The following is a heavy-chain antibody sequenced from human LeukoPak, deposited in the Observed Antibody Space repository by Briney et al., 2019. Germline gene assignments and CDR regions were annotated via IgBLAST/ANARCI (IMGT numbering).Heavy chain of an antibody. CDR1: GFTFSSSA. Sequence: GGSLRLSCAASGFTFSSSAMSWVRQAPGKGLEWVSAISNNGGYTYYADSVQGRFTISRDNSKSTLCLQMNSLRAEDTAVYYCAKDPPYCGGDCHFDYWSQGTLVTVSS. J-gene: IGHJ4*02. V-gene: IGHV3-23*01. D-gene: IGHD2-21*02. CDR2: ISNNGGYT. CDR3: AKDPPYCGGDCHFDY.